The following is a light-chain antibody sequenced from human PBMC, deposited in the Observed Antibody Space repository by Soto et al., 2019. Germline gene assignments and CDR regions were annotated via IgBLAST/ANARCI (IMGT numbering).Light chain of an antibody. CDR1: RGSIASNY. V-gene: IGLV6-57*02. CDR3: QSNDCSNHEV. J-gene: IGLJ3*02. Sequence: LTQPHSVSESPGKTATISCTGSRGSIASNYVQWYQRRPGSAPTTVIYEDNQRPSGVPDRFSGSIASSSKSASLTISGLKTEDEPDYSCQSNDCSNHEVFGWGTKVTVL. CDR2: EDN.